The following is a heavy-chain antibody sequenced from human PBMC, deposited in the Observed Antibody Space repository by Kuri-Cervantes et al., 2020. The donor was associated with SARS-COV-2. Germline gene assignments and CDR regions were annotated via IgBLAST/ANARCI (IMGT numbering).Heavy chain of an antibody. J-gene: IGHJ4*02. CDR1: RYTSFG. Sequence: ASVKVSCKASRYTSFGITWVRQAPGQGLEWMGWISAYNDNTRYAQKFQGRVTMTTDTSTSTSYMELRSLRPDDTAVYYCARVQLGFCSSTSCHYFDYWGQGTLVTVSS. CDR3: ARVQLGFCSSTSCHYFDY. D-gene: IGHD2-2*01. V-gene: IGHV1-18*01. CDR2: ISAYNDNT.